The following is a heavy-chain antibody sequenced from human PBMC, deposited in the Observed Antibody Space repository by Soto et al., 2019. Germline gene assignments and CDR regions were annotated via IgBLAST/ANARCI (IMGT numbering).Heavy chain of an antibody. D-gene: IGHD6-13*01. CDR1: GGTFSSYA. CDR3: ARDRGSWNYYYYGMDV. V-gene: IGHV1-69*13. Sequence: SVKVSCKASGGTFSSYAISWVRQAPGQGLEWTGGIIPIFGTANYAQKFQGRVTITADESTSTAYMELSSLRSEDTAVYYCARDRGSWNYYYYGMDVWGQGTTVTVSS. J-gene: IGHJ6*02. CDR2: IIPIFGTA.